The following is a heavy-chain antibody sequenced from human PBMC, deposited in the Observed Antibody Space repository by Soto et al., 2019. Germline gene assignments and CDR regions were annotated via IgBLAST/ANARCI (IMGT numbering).Heavy chain of an antibody. CDR2: ISARGGRL. D-gene: IGHD5-12*01. V-gene: IGHV3-23*01. CDR1: GFSFSSYA. Sequence: EVQLLESGGGLVQPGGSLRLACTASGFSFSSYAMVWVRQAPGKGLEWVSVISARGGRLDFADSAKGRFTISRDNSKNVLSLEMNNRSSEDMAGYFCAKGSIEYSASVDHGGQGTLVLVSA. J-gene: IGHJ4*02. CDR3: AKGSIEYSASVDH.